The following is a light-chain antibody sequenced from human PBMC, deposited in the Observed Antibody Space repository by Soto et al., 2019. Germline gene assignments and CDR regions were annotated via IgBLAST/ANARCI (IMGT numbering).Light chain of an antibody. CDR2: ATF. Sequence: EIVVTQSPATRSVSPGEIATLSCRASQSVGNNFAWYHQKPGQAPRLLIFATFTRATGVPARFSGSRSGTDFTLTSSSLQSEDFAVYYCQQYGYWPLTFGGGSKVEIE. CDR3: QQYGYWPLT. V-gene: IGKV3-15*01. CDR1: QSVGNN. J-gene: IGKJ4*01.